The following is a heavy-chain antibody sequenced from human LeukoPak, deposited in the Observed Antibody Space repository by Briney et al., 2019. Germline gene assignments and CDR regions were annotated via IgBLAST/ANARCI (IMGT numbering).Heavy chain of an antibody. CDR2: IIPILGIA. V-gene: IGHV1-69*04. J-gene: IGHJ5*02. CDR3: ARQRVAGFNWFDP. CDR1: GGTFSSYA. D-gene: IGHD6-19*01. Sequence: GASVKVSCKASGGTFSSYAISWVRQGPGQGLEWMGRIIPILGIANYVQKFQGRVTITADKSTSTAYMELSSLRSEDTAVYYCARQRVAGFNWFDPWGQGTLVTVSS.